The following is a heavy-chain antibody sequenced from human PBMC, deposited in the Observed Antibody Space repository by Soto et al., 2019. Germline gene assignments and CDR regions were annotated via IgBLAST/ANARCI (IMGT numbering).Heavy chain of an antibody. D-gene: IGHD4-4*01. J-gene: IGHJ4*02. Sequence: VGSLRLSCAASGFTFSTYSMNWVRQAPGEGLEWVSSISGSGNYTHYADFLRGRFTISRDNAKTSLYLQMNSLRAEDTAVYYCAREGINNYNEYYFDSWGQGTVVTVSS. CDR2: ISGSGNYT. CDR3: AREGINNYNEYYFDS. V-gene: IGHV3-21*01. CDR1: GFTFSTYS.